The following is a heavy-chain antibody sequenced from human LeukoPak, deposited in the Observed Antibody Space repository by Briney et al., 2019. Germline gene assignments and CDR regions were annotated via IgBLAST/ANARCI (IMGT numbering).Heavy chain of an antibody. CDR2: IYYSGST. CDR3: ARIAAAGNWFDP. V-gene: IGHV4-61*08. Sequence: PSETLSLTCTVSGGSISSGGYYWSWIRQPPGKGLEWIGYIYYSGSTNYNPSLKSRVTISVDTSKNQFSLKLSSVTAADTAVYYCARIAAAGNWFDPWGQGTLVTVSS. D-gene: IGHD6-13*01. CDR1: GGSISSGGYY. J-gene: IGHJ5*02.